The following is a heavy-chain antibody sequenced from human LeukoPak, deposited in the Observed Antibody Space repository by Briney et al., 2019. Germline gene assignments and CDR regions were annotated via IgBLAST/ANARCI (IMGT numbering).Heavy chain of an antibody. CDR2: IYTSGST. J-gene: IGHJ6*02. V-gene: IGHV4-61*02. D-gene: IGHD3-22*01. Sequence: SETLSLTCTVSGGSISSGSYYWGWIRQPAGKGLEWIGRIYTSGSTNYNPSLRSRVPISVDTSKNQFSLKLSSVTAADTAVYYCARTSSGASDGMDVWGQGTTVTVSS. CDR1: GGSISSGSYY. CDR3: ARTSSGASDGMDV.